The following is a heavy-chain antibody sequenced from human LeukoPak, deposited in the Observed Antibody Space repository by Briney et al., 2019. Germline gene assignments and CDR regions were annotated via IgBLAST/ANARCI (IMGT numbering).Heavy chain of an antibody. CDR2: ISSSSSYI. V-gene: IGHV3-21*01. J-gene: IGHJ4*02. CDR3: AGSWQWLLWGV. CDR1: GFTVSNTY. D-gene: IGHD6-19*01. Sequence: PGGSLRLSCAASGFTVSNTYMSWVRQAPGKGLEWVSSISSSSSYIYYADSVKGRFTISRDNAKNSLYLQMNSLRAEDTAVYYCAGSWQWLLWGVWGQGTLVTVSS.